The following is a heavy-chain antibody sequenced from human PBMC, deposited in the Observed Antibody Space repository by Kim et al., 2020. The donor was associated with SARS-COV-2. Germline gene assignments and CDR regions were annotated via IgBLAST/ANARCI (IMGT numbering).Heavy chain of an antibody. V-gene: IGHV3-23*01. CDR3: VKDQAKFPPYNWFDP. CDR1: GFRFSSYA. J-gene: IGHJ5*02. Sequence: LSLTCVASGFRFSSYAMTWVRQAPGRGLEWVSTISGSATATYYADSVKGRFTISRDDSMNTLLLQMNDLRAEDTAIYYCVKDQAKFPPYNWFDPWGQ. CDR2: ISGSATAT.